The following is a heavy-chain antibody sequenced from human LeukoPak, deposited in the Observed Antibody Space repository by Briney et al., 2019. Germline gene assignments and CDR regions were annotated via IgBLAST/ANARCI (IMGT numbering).Heavy chain of an antibody. CDR2: IYTSGTT. CDR1: GYSISSNYY. V-gene: IGHV4-4*07. J-gene: IGHJ4*02. Sequence: PSETLSLTCTVSGYSISSNYYWSWIRQPAGKGLEWIGRIYTSGTTNYNPSLKSRVTMSVDTSKNQFSLNLSSVTAADTAVYYCARFSSIAAAFDYWGLGTLVTVSS. CDR3: ARFSSIAAAFDY. D-gene: IGHD6-13*01.